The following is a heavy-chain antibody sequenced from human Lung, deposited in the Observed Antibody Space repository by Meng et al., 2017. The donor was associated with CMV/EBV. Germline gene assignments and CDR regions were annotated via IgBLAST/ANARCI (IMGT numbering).Heavy chain of an antibody. V-gene: IGHV4-39*01. D-gene: IGHD1-26*01. CDR3: ARHFGSGSYPFDY. CDR1: GGTIKINSFY. CDR2: VFYSGST. Sequence: SQXXSLTCAVSGGTIKINSFYWAWIRQTPGQGLEWIGSVFYSGSTYYNPSLKSRVTISVDTSKNQFSLNVYSVTAADTAVFYCARHFGSGSYPFDYWGQGXLVTVSS. J-gene: IGHJ4*02.